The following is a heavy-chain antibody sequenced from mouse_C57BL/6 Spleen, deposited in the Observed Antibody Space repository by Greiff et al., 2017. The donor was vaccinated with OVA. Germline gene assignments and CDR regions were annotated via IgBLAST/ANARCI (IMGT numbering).Heavy chain of an antibody. CDR1: GYTFTSYW. D-gene: IGHD4-1*01. CDR2: IYPSDSET. J-gene: IGHJ3*01. V-gene: IGHV1-61*01. CDR3: ARRAGNGFAY. Sequence: VQLQQPGAELVRPGSSVKLSCKASGYTFTSYWMDWVKQRPGQGLDWIGNIYPSDSETHYNQKFKDKATLTVDKSSSTAYMQLSSLTSEDSAVYYCARRAGNGFAYWGQGTLVTVSA.